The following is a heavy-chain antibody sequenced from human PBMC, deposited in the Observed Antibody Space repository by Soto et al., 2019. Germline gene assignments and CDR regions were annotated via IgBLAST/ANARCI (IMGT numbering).Heavy chain of an antibody. Sequence: QVQLQESGPGLVKPSGTLSLTCAVSGGSISSSHWWTWVRQPPGKGLDWIGEIFHSGSTNYNPSLRSRVTISLDKSRNHFSLTLRSVTAADTAVYYCAGSPSSGWFGGGAFDIWGQGTMVTVSS. CDR1: GGSISSSHW. CDR2: IFHSGST. J-gene: IGHJ3*02. V-gene: IGHV4-4*02. CDR3: AGSPSSGWFGGGAFDI. D-gene: IGHD6-13*01.